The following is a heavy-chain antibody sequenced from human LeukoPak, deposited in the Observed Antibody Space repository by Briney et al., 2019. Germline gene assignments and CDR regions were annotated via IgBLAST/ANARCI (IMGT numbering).Heavy chain of an antibody. CDR3: AGLMVRGVTPYYFDY. CDR1: GGSISSYY. CDR2: IYYSGST. D-gene: IGHD3-10*01. J-gene: IGHJ4*02. Sequence: SETLSLTCTVSGGSISSYYWSWIRQPPGKGLEWIGYIYYSGSTNYNPSLKSRVTISVDTSKNQFSLKLSSVTATDTAVYYCAGLMVRGVTPYYFDYWGQGTLVTVSS. V-gene: IGHV4-59*01.